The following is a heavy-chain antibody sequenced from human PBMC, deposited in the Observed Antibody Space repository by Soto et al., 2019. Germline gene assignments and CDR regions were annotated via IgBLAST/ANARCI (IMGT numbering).Heavy chain of an antibody. V-gene: IGHV1-18*04. CDR2: ISAYNGNT. J-gene: IGHJ5*02. CDR1: GYTLTNYD. D-gene: IGHD3-22*01. Sequence: GASVKVSCKASGYTLTNYDITWVRQAPGQGLEWMGWISAYNGNTNHAQKVQGRVTMTTDTSTSTAYMELRSLRFDDTAVYYCAREGFYDRGWFDPWGQGTLVTVSS. CDR3: AREGFYDRGWFDP.